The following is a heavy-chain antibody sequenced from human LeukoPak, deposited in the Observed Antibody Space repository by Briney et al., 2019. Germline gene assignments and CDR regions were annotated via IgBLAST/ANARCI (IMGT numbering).Heavy chain of an antibody. D-gene: IGHD1-26*01. CDR1: GFTFSSYS. J-gene: IGHJ3*02. CDR2: ISNSSSYI. V-gene: IGHV3-21*01. CDR3: ARDLTFPYSGSYGAFDI. Sequence: GGSLRLSCAASGFTFSSYSMSWVRQAPGKGPEWVSSISNSSSYIYYADSVKGRFTISRDNAQNSLYLQMNSLSAEDTAVYYCARDLTFPYSGSYGAFDIWGQGTMVTVSS.